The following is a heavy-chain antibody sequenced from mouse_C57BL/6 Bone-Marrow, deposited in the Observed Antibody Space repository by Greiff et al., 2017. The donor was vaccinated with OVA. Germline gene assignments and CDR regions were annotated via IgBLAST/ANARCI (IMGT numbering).Heavy chain of an antibody. CDR3: AREGTGTYYFDY. CDR2: INPYNGGT. J-gene: IGHJ2*01. Sequence: VHVKQSGPVLVKPGASVKMSCKASGYTFTDYYMNWVKQSHGKSLEWIGVINPYNGGTSYNQKFKGKATLTVDKSSSTAYMELNSLTSEDSAVYYCAREGTGTYYFDYWGQGTTLTVSS. V-gene: IGHV1-19*01. CDR1: GYTFTDYY. D-gene: IGHD4-1*01.